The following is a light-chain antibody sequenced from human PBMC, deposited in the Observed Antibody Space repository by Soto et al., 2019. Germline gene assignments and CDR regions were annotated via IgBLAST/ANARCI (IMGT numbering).Light chain of an antibody. J-gene: IGKJ1*01. CDR1: QSLVHSDGNTY. V-gene: IGKV2-30*02. CDR3: LQATLWPWT. CDR2: KVS. Sequence: DVVMTQSPFSLPVTLGQPASISCRSSQSLVHSDGNTYLNWFQQRPGQSPRRLIYKVSDRDSGVPDRFSGSGSGTDFTLKISRVEAEDVGVYYCLQATLWPWTFGQGTKVDI.